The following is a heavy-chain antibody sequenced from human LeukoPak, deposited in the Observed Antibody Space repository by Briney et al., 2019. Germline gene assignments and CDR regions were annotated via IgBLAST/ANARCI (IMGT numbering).Heavy chain of an antibody. CDR1: GGSISSYY. CDR3: ARHGCSSTSCYIDWFDP. CDR2: IYYSGST. D-gene: IGHD2-2*02. Sequence: PSETLSLTCTVSGGSISSYYWSWVRQPPGKGLEWIGYIYYSGSTNYNPSLKSRVTISVDTSKNQFSLKLSSVTAADTAVYYCARHGCSSTSCYIDWFDPWGQGTLVTVSS. V-gene: IGHV4-59*08. J-gene: IGHJ5*02.